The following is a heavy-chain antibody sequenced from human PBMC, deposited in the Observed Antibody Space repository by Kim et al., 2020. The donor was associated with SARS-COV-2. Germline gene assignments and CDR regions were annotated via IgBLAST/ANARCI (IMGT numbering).Heavy chain of an antibody. CDR3: AAYSSSSGGFDP. D-gene: IGHD6-6*01. CDR1: GGSISNNIYY. CDR2: IFYSGST. Sequence: SETLSLTCTVSGGSISNNIYYWGWIRQPPGKGLEWIGNIFYSGSTYYNPSLKSRVTISVDTSKNQFSLKLSSVTAADTAVYYCAAYSSSSGGFDPWGQGTLVTASS. V-gene: IGHV4-39*01. J-gene: IGHJ5*02.